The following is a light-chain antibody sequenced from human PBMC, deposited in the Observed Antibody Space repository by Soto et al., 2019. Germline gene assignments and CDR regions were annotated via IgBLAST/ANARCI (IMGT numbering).Light chain of an antibody. J-gene: IGKJ1*01. CDR2: LAS. CDR3: MQTLQTLWA. Sequence: DIVMTQSPLSLPVTPGEPASISCRSSQSLLHSNGYNYLDWYLQKPGQSPQLLIYLASYRASGVPDRFSGSGSGTDFTLKISRVEAEDVGVYYCMQTLQTLWAFGQGTKVDIK. V-gene: IGKV2-28*01. CDR1: QSLLHSNGYNY.